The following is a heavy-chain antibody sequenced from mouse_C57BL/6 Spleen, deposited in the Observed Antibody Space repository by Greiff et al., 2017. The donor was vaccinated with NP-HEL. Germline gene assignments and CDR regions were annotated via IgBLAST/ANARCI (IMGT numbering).Heavy chain of an antibody. V-gene: IGHV3-6*01. CDR3: ARVLWFAY. CDR1: GYSITSGYY. J-gene: IGHJ3*01. CDR2: ISYDGSN. Sequence: DGKRQESGPGLVKPSQSLSLTCSGTGYSITSGYYWNWIRQFPGNKLEWMGYISYDGSNNYNPSHKNRNSITRDTSKNQFFLTLNSVTTEDTATYYFARVLWFAYWGQGTLVTVSA.